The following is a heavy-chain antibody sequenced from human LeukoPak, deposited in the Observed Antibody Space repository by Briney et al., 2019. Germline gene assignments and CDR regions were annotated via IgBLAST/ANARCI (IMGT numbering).Heavy chain of an antibody. Sequence: SETLSLTCTVSDGSISNYYWSWIRQPPGKGLEWIGEINHSGSTNYNPSLKSRVTISVDTSKNQFSLKLSSVTAADTAVYYCARTSSVTTARYFDYWGQGTLVTVSS. V-gene: IGHV4-34*01. CDR1: DGSISNYY. D-gene: IGHD4-17*01. CDR3: ARTSSVTTARYFDY. CDR2: INHSGST. J-gene: IGHJ4*02.